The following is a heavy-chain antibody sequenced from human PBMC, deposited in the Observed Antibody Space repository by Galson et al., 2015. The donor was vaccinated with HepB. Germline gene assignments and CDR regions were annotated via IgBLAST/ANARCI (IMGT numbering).Heavy chain of an antibody. D-gene: IGHD6-19*01. CDR1: GFTFSSYS. CDR3: ARDDSGYEYYGMDV. Sequence: SLRLSCAASGFTFSSYSMNWVRQAPGKGLEWVSSISSGSSYIYYADSVKGRFTISRDNAKNSLYLQMNSLRAEDTAVYYCARDDSGYEYYGMDVWGQGTTVTVSS. J-gene: IGHJ6*02. V-gene: IGHV3-21*01. CDR2: ISSGSSYI.